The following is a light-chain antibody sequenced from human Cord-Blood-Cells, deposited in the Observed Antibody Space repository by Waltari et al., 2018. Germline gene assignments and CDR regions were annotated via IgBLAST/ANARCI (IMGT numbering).Light chain of an antibody. CDR2: DVS. V-gene: IGLV2-11*01. CDR1: SSDVRGYNY. Sequence: QSALTQPRSVSGSPGQSVPISCTGTSSDVRGYNYVSWYQQHPGKAPKLMVYDVSKRPSGVPDRFSGSKSGNTASLTISGLQAEDEADYYCCSYAGSYVFGTGTKVTVL. J-gene: IGLJ1*01. CDR3: CSYAGSYV.